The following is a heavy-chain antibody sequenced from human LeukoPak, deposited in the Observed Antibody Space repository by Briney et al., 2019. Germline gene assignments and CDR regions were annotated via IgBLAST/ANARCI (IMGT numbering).Heavy chain of an antibody. Sequence: EASVKVSCKASGYTFTGYYMHWVRQAPGQGLEWIGWINTNSGGTKYVEKVQGRVTMTRDTSISTAYVELNRLRSDDTAVYYCAKPYYDSSGYDFWGQGTLVTVSS. CDR2: INTNSGGT. D-gene: IGHD3-22*01. CDR3: AKPYYDSSGYDF. V-gene: IGHV1-2*02. J-gene: IGHJ4*02. CDR1: GYTFTGYY.